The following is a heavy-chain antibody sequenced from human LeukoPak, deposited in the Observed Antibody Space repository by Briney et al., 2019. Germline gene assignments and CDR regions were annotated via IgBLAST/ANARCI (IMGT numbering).Heavy chain of an antibody. V-gene: IGHV4-59*01. J-gene: IGHJ2*01. Sequence: SETLSLTCTVSGGSISSYYWSWIRQPPGKGLEWIGYIYYSGSTNYNPSLKSRVTISVDTSKNQFSLKLSSVTAADTAVYYCARKWGYYDSSGYASFPDLWGRGTLVTVSS. D-gene: IGHD3-22*01. CDR3: ARKWGYYDSSGYASFPDL. CDR1: GGSISSYY. CDR2: IYYSGST.